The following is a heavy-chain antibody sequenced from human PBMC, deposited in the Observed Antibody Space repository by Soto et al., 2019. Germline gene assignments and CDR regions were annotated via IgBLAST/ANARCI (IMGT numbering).Heavy chain of an antibody. Sequence: ASVKVSCKASGYTFSDYYIHWVRQAPGQGLEWLGRINPKSGGTSTAQKFQGWVTMTTDTSISTASMELTRLTSDDTAIYYCARGDSTDCSNGVCSFFYNHDMDVWGQGTTVTVSS. V-gene: IGHV1-2*04. CDR2: INPKSGGT. J-gene: IGHJ6*02. CDR1: GYTFSDYY. D-gene: IGHD2-8*01. CDR3: ARGDSTDCSNGVCSFFYNHDMDV.